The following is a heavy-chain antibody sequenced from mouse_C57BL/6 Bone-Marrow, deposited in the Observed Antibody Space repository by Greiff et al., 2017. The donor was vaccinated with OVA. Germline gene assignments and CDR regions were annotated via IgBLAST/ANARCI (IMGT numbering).Heavy chain of an antibody. D-gene: IGHD1-1*01. V-gene: IGHV5-4*01. CDR3: AREATTVVATDY. Sequence: EVQLVESGGGLVKPGGSLKLSCAASGFTFSSYAMSWVRQTPEKRLEWVATISDGGSYTYYPDNVKGRFTISRDNAKNNLYLQMSHLKSEDTAMYYCAREATTVVATDYWGQGTTLTVSS. CDR2: ISDGGSYT. J-gene: IGHJ2*01. CDR1: GFTFSSYA.